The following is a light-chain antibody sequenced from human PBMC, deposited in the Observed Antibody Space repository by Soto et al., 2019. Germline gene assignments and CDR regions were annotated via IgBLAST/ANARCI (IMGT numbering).Light chain of an antibody. Sequence: QSALTQPASVSGSPGQSITISCTGASSDFGAYDYVSWYQHHPGKAPKLMIFEVSHRASGASTRFSGSKSGNTASLTISGLQAEDEADYYCISYTSNSLYVFGTGTKLTVL. CDR3: ISYTSNSLYV. V-gene: IGLV2-14*01. J-gene: IGLJ1*01. CDR1: SSDFGAYDY. CDR2: EVS.